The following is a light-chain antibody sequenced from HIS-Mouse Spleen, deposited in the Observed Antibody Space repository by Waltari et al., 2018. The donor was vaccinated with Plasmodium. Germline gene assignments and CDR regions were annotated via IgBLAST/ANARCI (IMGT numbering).Light chain of an antibody. V-gene: IGLV3-10*01. J-gene: IGLJ3*02. CDR2: EDS. Sequence: SYALTQPPSVSVSPGQTAMITCPGNTLTKKYAFLYQQKSGQAPVLVIYEDSKRPSGIPERFSGSSSGTMATLTISGAQVEDEADYYCYSTDSSGNHRVFGGGTKLTVL. CDR3: YSTDSSGNHRV. CDR1: TLTKKY.